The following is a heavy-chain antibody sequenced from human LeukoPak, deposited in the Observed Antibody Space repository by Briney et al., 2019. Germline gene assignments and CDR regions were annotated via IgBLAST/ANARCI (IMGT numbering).Heavy chain of an antibody. D-gene: IGHD2-2*01. CDR1: GGSISSYY. CDR2: IYYSGSP. CDR3: ARSSDIVVVPAAPPLDY. Sequence: ASETLSLTCTVSGGSISSYYWSWIRQPPGKGLEWIGYIYYSGSPNYNPSLKTRVTISVDTSKNQFSLKLSSVTAADTAVYYCARSSDIVVVPAAPPLDYWGQGTLVTVSS. V-gene: IGHV4-59*01. J-gene: IGHJ4*02.